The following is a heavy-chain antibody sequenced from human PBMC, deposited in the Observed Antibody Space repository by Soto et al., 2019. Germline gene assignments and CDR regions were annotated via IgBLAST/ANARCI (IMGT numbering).Heavy chain of an antibody. D-gene: IGHD6-19*01. CDR2: INRSGST. CDR3: ARDYSSGWSIEFYFDS. J-gene: IGHJ4*02. Sequence: PSETLSLTCAVYGGSFSGYYWSWIRQPPGKGLEWIGEINRSGSTNYNPSLKSRVTISVDTSKNQFSLKLSSVTAADTAVYYCARDYSSGWSIEFYFDSWGQGTLVTVSS. V-gene: IGHV4-34*01. CDR1: GGSFSGYY.